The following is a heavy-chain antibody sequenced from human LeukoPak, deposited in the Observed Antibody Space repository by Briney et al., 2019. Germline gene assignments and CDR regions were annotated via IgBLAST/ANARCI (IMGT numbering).Heavy chain of an antibody. D-gene: IGHD3-9*01. CDR2: IYTSGST. J-gene: IGHJ5*02. CDR3: ARYSYDILTGYPKGWFDP. CDR1: GGSISSGSYY. V-gene: IGHV4-61*09. Sequence: SETLSLTCTVSGGSISSGSYYWSWIRQPAGKGLECIGHIYTSGSTNYNPSLKSRVTISVDTSKNQFSLKLSSVTAADAAVYYCARYSYDILTGYPKGWFDPWGQGTLVTVSS.